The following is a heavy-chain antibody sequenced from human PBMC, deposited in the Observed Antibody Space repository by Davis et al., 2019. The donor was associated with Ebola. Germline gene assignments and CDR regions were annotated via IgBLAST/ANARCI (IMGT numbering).Heavy chain of an antibody. J-gene: IGHJ4*02. CDR2: ISYDGSNK. V-gene: IGHV3-30*18. CDR1: GFTFSSYG. CDR3: AKGGSIAVAGTVDY. D-gene: IGHD6-19*01. Sequence: GESLKISCAASGFTFSSYGMHWVRQAPGKGLEWVAVISYDGSNKYYADSVKGRFTISRDNSKNTLYLQMNSLRAEDTAVYYCAKGGSIAVAGTVDYWGQGTLVTVSS.